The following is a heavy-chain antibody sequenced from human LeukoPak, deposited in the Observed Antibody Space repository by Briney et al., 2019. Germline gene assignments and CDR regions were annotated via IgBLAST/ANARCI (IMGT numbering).Heavy chain of an antibody. V-gene: IGHV4-31*11. J-gene: IGHJ5*02. Sequence: SETLSLTCAVYGGSFSGYYWSWIRQHPGKGLEWIGYIYYSGSTYYNPSLKSRVTISVDTSKNQFSLKLSSVTAADTAVYYCANSLAGAWGSSGLFDPWGQGTLVTVSS. CDR2: IYYSGST. CDR3: ANSLAGAWGSSGLFDP. D-gene: IGHD6-19*01. CDR1: GGSFSGYY.